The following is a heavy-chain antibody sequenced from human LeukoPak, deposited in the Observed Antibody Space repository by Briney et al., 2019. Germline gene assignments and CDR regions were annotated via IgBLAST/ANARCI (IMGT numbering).Heavy chain of an antibody. CDR2: INRRGHT. J-gene: IGHJ4*02. CDR3: AKEVDCPSDCLFFHS. D-gene: IGHD2-21*02. CDR1: GFTFDRFT. V-gene: IGHV3-43*01. Sequence: PGGSLRLSCAASGFTFDRFTIHWGRQTPGKGLEWVSLINRRGHTFYADSVKGRFTISRDNSRNSVFLQMNSLRPEDTALYHCAKEVDCPSDCLFFHSWGQGTLVTVSS.